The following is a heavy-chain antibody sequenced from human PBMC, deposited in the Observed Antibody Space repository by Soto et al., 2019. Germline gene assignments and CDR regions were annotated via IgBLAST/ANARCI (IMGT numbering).Heavy chain of an antibody. D-gene: IGHD3-16*01. CDR2: INHVGGT. J-gene: IGHJ5*02. Sequence: PSETQSLLCAVYGGFLSESYWTWIRQPTGKGLEWIGEINHVGGTNYNPSLKSRVTMSVDTSQNQFSLRLISVTAADTAMYFCVRIRYQLPSSVLWLDPWGQGTLVTVSS. CDR3: VRIRYQLPSSVLWLDP. V-gene: IGHV4-34*01. CDR1: GGFLSESY.